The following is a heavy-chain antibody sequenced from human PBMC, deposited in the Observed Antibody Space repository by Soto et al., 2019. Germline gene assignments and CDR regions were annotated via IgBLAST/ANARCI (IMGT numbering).Heavy chain of an antibody. J-gene: IGHJ6*02. CDR1: GGTFSSYA. V-gene: IGHV1-69*13. D-gene: IGHD5-12*01. Sequence: ASVKVSCKASGGTFSSYAISWVRQAPGQGLEWMGGIIPIFGTANYAQKFQGRVTITADESTSTAYMELSSLRSEDTAVYYCARDPTLVATYYGMDVWGQGTTVTVSS. CDR3: ARDPTLVATYYGMDV. CDR2: IIPIFGTA.